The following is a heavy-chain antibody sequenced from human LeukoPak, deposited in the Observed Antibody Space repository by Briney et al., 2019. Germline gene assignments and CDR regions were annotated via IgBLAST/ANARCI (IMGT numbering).Heavy chain of an antibody. CDR3: ARGKTWYAP. V-gene: IGHV4-61*01. J-gene: IGHJ5*02. CDR1: GGSVSSGNHY. CDR2: IYYTGDT. D-gene: IGHD4-23*01. Sequence: SETLSLTCTVSGGSVSSGNHYWSWIRQPPGRGLEWIGYIYYTGDTTYNPSLKSRVTISIDTSKNQFSLKVTSVTATDTAIYYCARGKTWYAPWGQGTLVTISS.